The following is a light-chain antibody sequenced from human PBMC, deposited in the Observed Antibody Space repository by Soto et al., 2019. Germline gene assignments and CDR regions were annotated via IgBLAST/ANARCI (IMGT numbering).Light chain of an antibody. Sequence: EIVMRQSPATLSVSPGVRATLSCRASQSISGTLAWYQQKPGQAPRLLIHGASTRAPGFPARFSGSGSGTDFTLTISSLQSEDFAVYYCQQYNNWPWTFGQGTKVDIK. CDR3: QQYNNWPWT. V-gene: IGKV3-15*01. CDR2: GAS. CDR1: QSISGT. J-gene: IGKJ1*01.